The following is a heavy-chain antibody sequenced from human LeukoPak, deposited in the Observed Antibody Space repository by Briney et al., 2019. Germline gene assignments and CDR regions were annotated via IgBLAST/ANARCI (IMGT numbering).Heavy chain of an antibody. CDR3: AKDPPSCYEFWDGGRDY. D-gene: IGHD3-3*01. J-gene: IGHJ4*01. V-gene: IGHV3-23*01. CDR1: GFTVSSKT. CDR2: ISSSGANT. Sequence: AGGNLRLSCAASGFTVSSKTMTWVSHAQGKGRKGFLRISSSGANTYYADYVKGPITSSRDNSKNTLYVQMNSLRAEDTAVYYCAKDPPSCYEFWDGGRDYWAHGTLGIVSS.